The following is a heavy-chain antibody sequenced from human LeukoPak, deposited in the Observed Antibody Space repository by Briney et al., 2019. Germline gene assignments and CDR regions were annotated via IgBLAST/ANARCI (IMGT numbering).Heavy chain of an antibody. V-gene: IGHV4-39*01. J-gene: IGHJ4*02. CDR1: GGSTSSSSYY. D-gene: IGHD3-16*02. CDR3: ARQSGGTPIYDYVWGSYRPHFDY. CDR2: IYYSGST. Sequence: SETLSLTCTVSGGSTSSSSYYWGWIRQPPGKGLEWIGSIYYSGSTYYNPSLKSRVTISVDTSKNQFSLKLSSVTAADTAVYYCARQSGGTPIYDYVWGSYRPHFDYWGQGTLVTVSS.